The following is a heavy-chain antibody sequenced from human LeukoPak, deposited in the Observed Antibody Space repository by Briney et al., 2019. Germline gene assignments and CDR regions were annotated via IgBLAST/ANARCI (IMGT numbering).Heavy chain of an antibody. J-gene: IGHJ3*02. V-gene: IGHV3-21*01. CDR3: ARDVKGMDAFDI. CDR2: ISGSSDHI. CDR1: EFTFSTYY. Sequence: GGSLRLSCAASEFTFSTYYMNWVRQAPGKGLEWVSSISGSSDHIHYADSVQGRLTIARDNAKNSLSLQMNSLRTEDTAVYYCARDVKGMDAFDIWGQGTMVTVSS.